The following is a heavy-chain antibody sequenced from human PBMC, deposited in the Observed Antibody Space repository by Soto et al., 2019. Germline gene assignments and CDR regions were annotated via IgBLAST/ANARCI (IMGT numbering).Heavy chain of an antibody. Sequence: QVQLQESGPGLVKPSETLSLTCNVSTDSIRNYYWTWIRQSPGKGLEWIGSIYHTGYSNYSPSLRRRVTITLDTSKRDTATIQFSLTLTSVTPADTAVYYCVREKWEGEIRVWYFDLWGRGTLVSVSS. D-gene: IGHD1-26*01. J-gene: IGHJ2*01. CDR1: TDSIRNYY. CDR2: IYHTGYS. V-gene: IGHV4-59*01. CDR3: VREKWEGEIRVWYFDL.